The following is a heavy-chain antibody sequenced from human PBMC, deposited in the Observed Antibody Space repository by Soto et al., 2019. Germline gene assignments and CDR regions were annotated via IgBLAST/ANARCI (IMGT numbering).Heavy chain of an antibody. J-gene: IGHJ4*02. CDR3: ARHVENNGYFITYNLDH. D-gene: IGHD3-22*01. Sequence: GESLKISCNSSGYSFTSYWISWVRQMPGKGLEWMGRIDPSDSYTNYSPSFQGHVTISVDKSITTAYLQWSSLKAADTATYYCARHVENNGYFITYNLDHWGQGTLVTVSS. V-gene: IGHV5-10-1*01. CDR2: IDPSDSYT. CDR1: GYSFTSYW.